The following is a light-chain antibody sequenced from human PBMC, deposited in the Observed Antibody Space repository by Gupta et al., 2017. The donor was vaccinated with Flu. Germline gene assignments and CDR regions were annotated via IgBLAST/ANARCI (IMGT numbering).Light chain of an antibody. Sequence: QSALTQPAFVSGSRGQSITISCTGTSSDVGGYNYVSWYQQHPGKAPKLMIYEVSNRPSGVSNRFSGSKSGNTASLTISGLQAEDEADYYCSSYTSSSPYVFGTGTKVTVL. J-gene: IGLJ1*01. CDR1: SSDVGGYNY. V-gene: IGLV2-14*01. CDR3: SSYTSSSPYV. CDR2: EVS.